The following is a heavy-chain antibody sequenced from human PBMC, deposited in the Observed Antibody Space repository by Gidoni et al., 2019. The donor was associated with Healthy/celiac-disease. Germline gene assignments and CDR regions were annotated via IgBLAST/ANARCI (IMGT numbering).Heavy chain of an antibody. CDR2: IIPIFGTA. CDR3: AREIGKNYYYGMDV. CDR1: GGPFSSYA. J-gene: IGHJ6*02. D-gene: IGHD3-22*01. V-gene: IGHV1-69*01. Sequence: QVQLVQSGAEVKKPGSSVKVSCKASGGPFSSYAISWVRQAPGQGLEWMGGIIPIFGTANYAQKFQGRVTITADESTSTAYMELSSLRSEDTAVYYCAREIGKNYYYGMDVWGQGTTVTVSS.